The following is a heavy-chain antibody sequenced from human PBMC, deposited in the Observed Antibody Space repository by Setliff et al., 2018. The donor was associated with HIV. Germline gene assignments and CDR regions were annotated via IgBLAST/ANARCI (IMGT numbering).Heavy chain of an antibody. CDR1: GGSFSGYY. Sequence: SETLSLTCGVYGGSFSGYYWSWIRQSPGKGLEWIGEINHSGNTNYNPSLKHRVTMSVGTSKNQFSLKVSSVTAAETAVYYCARTKDCSSSSCPGTHHYYYMDVWGKGTTVTDSS. D-gene: IGHD2-2*01. J-gene: IGHJ6*03. CDR3: ARTKDCSSSSCPGTHHYYYMDV. V-gene: IGHV4-34*01. CDR2: INHSGNT.